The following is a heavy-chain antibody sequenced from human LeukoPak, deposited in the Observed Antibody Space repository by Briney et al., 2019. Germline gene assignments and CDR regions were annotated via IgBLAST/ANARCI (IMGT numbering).Heavy chain of an antibody. J-gene: IGHJ4*02. CDR2: IYTSGST. Sequence: SETLSLTCTVSGGSFSSYYWNWIRQPAGKGLEWIGRIYTSGSTNYNPSLKSRVTMSVDTSKNQFSLKLTSVTAADTAVYYCARAGDSTSPLDYWGQGTLVTVPS. V-gene: IGHV4-4*07. CDR3: ARAGDSTSPLDY. CDR1: GGSFSSYY. D-gene: IGHD6-13*01.